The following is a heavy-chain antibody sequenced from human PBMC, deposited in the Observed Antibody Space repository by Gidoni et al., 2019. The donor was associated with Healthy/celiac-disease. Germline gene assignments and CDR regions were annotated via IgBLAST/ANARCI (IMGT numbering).Heavy chain of an antibody. CDR3: AKDRESSFYDSSGCFDY. D-gene: IGHD3-22*01. Sequence: EVQLLESGGGLVQPGGSLRLSCAASGFTFSSYAMSWVRQAPGKGMEWVSAISGSGGSTYYADSVKGRFTISRDNSKNTLYLQMNSLRAEDTAVYYCAKDRESSFYDSSGCFDYWGQGTLVTVSS. J-gene: IGHJ4*02. CDR1: GFTFSSYA. V-gene: IGHV3-23*01. CDR2: ISGSGGST.